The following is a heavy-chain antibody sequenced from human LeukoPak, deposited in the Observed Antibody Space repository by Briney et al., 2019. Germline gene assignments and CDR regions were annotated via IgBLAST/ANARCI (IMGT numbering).Heavy chain of an antibody. V-gene: IGHV3-74*01. CDR1: GFTFSRHW. D-gene: IGHD2-15*01. CDR2: TNSDETTI. Sequence: GGSLRLSCAASGFTFSRHWMHWVRQAPGKGLVWVSRTNSDETTIDYADSVEGRFTISRDNVKNTVYLQMNSLRAEDTAVYYCIRALSGSEDYWGQGTLVTVSS. CDR3: IRALSGSEDY. J-gene: IGHJ4*02.